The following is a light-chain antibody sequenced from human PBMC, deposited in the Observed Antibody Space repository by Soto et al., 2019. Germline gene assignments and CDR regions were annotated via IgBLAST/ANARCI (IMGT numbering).Light chain of an antibody. Sequence: DIQMIQSPSSLSASVGDRVTITCRASQSISTNLSWYQQKPGKAPKLLIHAASSLQSGVPSRFSGSGSGTDFTLTISSLQPEDFAVYYCQQSYSTLYTFGQGTNLEIK. CDR3: QQSYSTLYT. V-gene: IGKV1-39*01. CDR2: AAS. CDR1: QSISTN. J-gene: IGKJ2*01.